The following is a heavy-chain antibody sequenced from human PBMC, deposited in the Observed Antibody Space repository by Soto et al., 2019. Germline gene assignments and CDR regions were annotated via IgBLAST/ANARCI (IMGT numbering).Heavy chain of an antibody. V-gene: IGHV3-23*01. CDR2: ISGSGGST. CDR1: VFTFSSYA. J-gene: IGHJ3*02. Sequence: GGSLRLSCAASVFTFSSYAMSWVRQAPGKGLEWVSAISGSGGSTYYADSVKGRFTISRDNSKNTLYLQMNSLRAEDTAVYYCAKDDRIVVVTNDAFDIWGQGTMVTVSS. CDR3: AKDDRIVVVTNDAFDI. D-gene: IGHD3-22*01.